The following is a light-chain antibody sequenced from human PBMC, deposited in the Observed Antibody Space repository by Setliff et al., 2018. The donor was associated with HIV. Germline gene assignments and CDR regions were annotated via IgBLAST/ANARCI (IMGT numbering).Light chain of an antibody. CDR2: EVS. CDR1: SSDVGGYNY. Sequence: QSVLAQPASVSGSPGQSITISCTGTSSDVGGYNYVSWYQQHPGKAPKLMIYEVSNRPSGVSNRFSGSKSGNTASLTISGLQAEDEADYYCSSYKTGNTLVFGGGTKVTVL. V-gene: IGLV2-14*01. CDR3: SSYKTGNTLV. J-gene: IGLJ3*02.